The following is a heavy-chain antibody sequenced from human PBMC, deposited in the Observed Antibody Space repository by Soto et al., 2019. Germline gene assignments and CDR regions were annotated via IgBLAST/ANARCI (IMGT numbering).Heavy chain of an antibody. Sequence: GGSLRLSCAASGFTFSSYWMSWVRKTPGKGLEWVANIKQDGSEKYYVDSVKGRFTISRDNAKNSLYLQMNSLRAEDTAVYYCARDRGPERDRGSYYFDYWGQGTLVTVSS. CDR2: IKQDGSEK. V-gene: IGHV3-7*01. CDR1: GFTFSSYW. CDR3: ARDRGPERDRGSYYFDY. D-gene: IGHD3-16*01. J-gene: IGHJ4*02.